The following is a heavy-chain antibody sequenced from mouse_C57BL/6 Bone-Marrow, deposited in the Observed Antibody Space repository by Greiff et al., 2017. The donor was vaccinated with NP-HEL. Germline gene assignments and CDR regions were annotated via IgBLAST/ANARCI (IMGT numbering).Heavy chain of an antibody. CDR3: ARIALYFYWYFDV. CDR2: IWWDDDK. Sequence: QVTLKVSGPGILQPSQTLSLTCSFSGFSLSTFGMGVGWIRQPSGKGLEWLAHIWWDDDKYYNPALKSRLTISKDTSKNQVFLKSANVDTADIATYYCARIALYFYWYFDVWGTGTTVTVSS. V-gene: IGHV8-8*01. D-gene: IGHD2-1*01. CDR1: GFSLSTFGMG. J-gene: IGHJ1*03.